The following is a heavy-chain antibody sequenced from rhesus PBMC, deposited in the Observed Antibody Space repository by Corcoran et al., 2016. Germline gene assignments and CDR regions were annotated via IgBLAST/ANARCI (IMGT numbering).Heavy chain of an antibody. V-gene: IGHV4-65*01. Sequence: QVQLQESGPGLVKASETLSLTCAVSGVSVRSRNWWSWIRQPPGKGLEWIGYIIGSSGSTYYNPTLKSRVPISTDTSKNQFSLKLSSVTAADTAVYYCARGRYDSGPGVDYWGQGVLVTVSS. CDR2: IIGSSGST. J-gene: IGHJ4*01. CDR1: GVSVRSRNW. D-gene: IGHD3-28*01. CDR3: ARGRYDSGPGVDY.